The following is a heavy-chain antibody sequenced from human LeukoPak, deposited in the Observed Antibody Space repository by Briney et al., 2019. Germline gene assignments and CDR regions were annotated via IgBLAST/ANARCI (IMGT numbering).Heavy chain of an antibody. V-gene: IGHV3-30*04. D-gene: IGHD3-9*01. CDR1: GFTFSSYA. J-gene: IGHJ4*02. Sequence: PGGSLRLSCAASGFTFSSYAMHWVRQAPGKGLEWVAVISYDGSNKYYADSVKGRFTISRDNSKNTLYLQMNSLRAEDTAVYYCARDGGSRYFDWLTGNVDYWGQGTLVTVSS. CDR3: ARDGGSRYFDWLTGNVDY. CDR2: ISYDGSNK.